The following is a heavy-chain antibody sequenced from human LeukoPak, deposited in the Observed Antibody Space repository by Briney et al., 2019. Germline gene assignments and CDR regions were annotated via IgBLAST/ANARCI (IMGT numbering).Heavy chain of an antibody. D-gene: IGHD1-14*01. CDR2: VYYSGDT. CDR3: ARPSGGTPFKRFDY. V-gene: IGHV4-39*07. Sequence: SETLSLTCTVSGGSISSRSYYWAWIRQSPGKGLEWLGIVYYSGDTYYNPSLESRVTISVDTSKNQFSLKLTSVTAADTAVYYCARPSGGTPFKRFDYWGEGTLVTVSS. CDR1: GGSISSRSYY. J-gene: IGHJ4*02.